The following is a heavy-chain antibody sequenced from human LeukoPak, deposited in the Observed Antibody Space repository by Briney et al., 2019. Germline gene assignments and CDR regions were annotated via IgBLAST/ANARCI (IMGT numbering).Heavy chain of an antibody. V-gene: IGHV3-15*01. Sequence: PGGPLRLFCTASTFTFSNAWMSWVRQAPGKGLEWVGRIKSKSDGGTTDYAAPVEGRFTISRDDSKNTVSLQMNSLKTEDTAVYYCTTAPRGYCSGGSCSYAFDIWGQGTMVTVSS. CDR3: TTAPRGYCSGGSCSYAFDI. J-gene: IGHJ3*02. D-gene: IGHD2-15*01. CDR2: IKSKSDGGTT. CDR1: TFTFSNAW.